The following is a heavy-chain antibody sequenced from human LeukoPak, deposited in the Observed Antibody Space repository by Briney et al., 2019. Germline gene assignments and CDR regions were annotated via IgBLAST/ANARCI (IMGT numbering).Heavy chain of an antibody. CDR2: IYYSGST. CDR3: AGESPLIEGYCSSTSCYVP. Sequence: SETLSLTCTVSGGSISSGDYYWSWIRQPPGKGLEWIGYIYYSGSTYYNPSLKSRVTISVDTSKNQFSLKLSSVTAADTAVYYCAGESPLIEGYCSSTSCYVPWGQGTLVTVSS. V-gene: IGHV4-30-4*08. D-gene: IGHD2-2*01. CDR1: GGSISSGDYY. J-gene: IGHJ5*02.